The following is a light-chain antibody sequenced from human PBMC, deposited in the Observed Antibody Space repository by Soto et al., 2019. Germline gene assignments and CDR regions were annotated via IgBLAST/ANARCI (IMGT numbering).Light chain of an antibody. CDR1: SSDIAYYDS. CDR2: EVN. CDR3: SSYAGSNNYV. J-gene: IGLJ1*01. V-gene: IGLV2-8*01. Sequence: QSVLTQPPSASGSLGQSVTISCTGTSSDIAYYDSVSWYQHHPGKAPQAVIFEVNKRPSGVPDRFSGSKSGNTAFLTVSGLQAEDEGDYYCSSYAGSNNYVFGTGTKVTVL.